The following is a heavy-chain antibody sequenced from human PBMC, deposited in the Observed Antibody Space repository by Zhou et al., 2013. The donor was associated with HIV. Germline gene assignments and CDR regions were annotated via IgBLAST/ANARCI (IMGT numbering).Heavy chain of an antibody. Sequence: QVQLVQSGAEVKKPGSSVKVSCKASGGTFSSYAISWVRQAPGQGLEWMGRIIPILGIANYAQKFQGRVTITADKSTSTAYMELSSLRSEDTAVYYCARGQVGAHGDFDYWGPGEPLVTVSS. V-gene: IGHV1-69*04. CDR1: GGTFSSYA. CDR3: ARGQVGAHGDFDY. J-gene: IGHJ4*02. CDR2: IIPILGIA. D-gene: IGHD1-26*01.